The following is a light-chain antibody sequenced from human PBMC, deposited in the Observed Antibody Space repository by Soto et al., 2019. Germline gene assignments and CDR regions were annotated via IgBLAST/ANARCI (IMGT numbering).Light chain of an antibody. CDR3: QQYYSYPLT. CDR1: QGISSY. V-gene: IGKV1-8*01. J-gene: IGKJ4*01. CDR2: AAS. Sequence: AIPMTQSPSSLSSSTGDRVTLTFRGSQGISSYLAWYQQKPGKAPKLLIYAASTLQSGVPSRFSGSGSGTDLTLTISCLQSEDFATYYCQQYYSYPLTFGGGTKVDIK.